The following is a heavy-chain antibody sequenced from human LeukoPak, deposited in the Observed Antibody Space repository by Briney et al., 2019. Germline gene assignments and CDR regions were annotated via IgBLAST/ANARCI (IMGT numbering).Heavy chain of an antibody. V-gene: IGHV1-2*06. D-gene: IGHD3-22*01. Sequence: GASVKVSCKASGYTFTGYYMHWVRQAPGQGLEWMGRINPNSGGTNYAQKFQGRVTMTRDTSISTAYMELSRLRSDDTAVYYCARENDITMIVVEMIDAFDIWGQRTMVTVSS. CDR3: ARENDITMIVVEMIDAFDI. CDR2: INPNSGGT. CDR1: GYTFTGYY. J-gene: IGHJ3*02.